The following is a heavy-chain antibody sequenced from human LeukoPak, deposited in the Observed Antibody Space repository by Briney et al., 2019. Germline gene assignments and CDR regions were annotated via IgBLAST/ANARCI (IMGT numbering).Heavy chain of an antibody. V-gene: IGHV4-61*02. D-gene: IGHD5-12*01. CDR2: IYTSGST. Sequence: SETLSLTCTVSGGSISSGSYYWSWIRQPAGKGLEWIGRIYTSGSTNYNPSLKSRVTISVDTSKNQFSLKLSSVTAADTAVYYCARDRPSGYDSRDAFDIWGQGTMVTVSS. CDR3: ARDRPSGYDSRDAFDI. CDR1: GGSISSGSYY. J-gene: IGHJ3*02.